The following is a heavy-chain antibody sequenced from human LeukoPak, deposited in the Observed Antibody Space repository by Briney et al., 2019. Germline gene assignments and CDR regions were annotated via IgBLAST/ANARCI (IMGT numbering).Heavy chain of an antibody. CDR3: ARTNFGVVYYYYYYMDV. D-gene: IGHD3-3*01. V-gene: IGHV4-59*01. CDR2: IYYSGST. J-gene: IGHJ6*03. CDR1: GGSISSYY. Sequence: SETLSLTCTVPGGSISSYYWSWIRQPPGKGLEWIGYIYYSGSTNYNPSLKSRVTISVDTSKNQFSLKLSSVTAADTAVYYCARTNFGVVYYYYYYMDVWGKGTTVTVPS.